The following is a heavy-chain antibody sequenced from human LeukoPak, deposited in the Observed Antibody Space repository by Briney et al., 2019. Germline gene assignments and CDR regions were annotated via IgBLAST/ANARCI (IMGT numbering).Heavy chain of an antibody. CDR1: GGSFSAYY. CDR2: INHSGST. CDR3: ARHGDEAMVNFFGL. D-gene: IGHD5-18*01. J-gene: IGHJ4*02. V-gene: IGHV4-34*01. Sequence: SETLSLTCAVYGGSFSAYYWSWIRQPPGKGLEWIGEINHSGSTNYNPSLKSRVTISVDTAKNQFSLKVSSVTAADTAMYDCARHGDEAMVNFFGLWGQGALVTVSS.